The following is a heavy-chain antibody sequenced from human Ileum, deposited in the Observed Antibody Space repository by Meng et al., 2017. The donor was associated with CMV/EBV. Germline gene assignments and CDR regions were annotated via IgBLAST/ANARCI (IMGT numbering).Heavy chain of an antibody. CDR2: ISTDNGNT. V-gene: IGHV1-18*01. CDR3: ARDRVPNDFWNGWGSKGMDV. CDR1: GYTFTSYD. Sequence: ASAKVSCKASGYTFTSYDISWVRRAPGQGLEWMGWISTDNGNTNYAQSFQGRVTLITDASTSTAYMELMGLRSDDTAVYYCARDRVPNDFWNGWGSKGMDVWGQGTTVTVSS. D-gene: IGHD3-3*01. J-gene: IGHJ6*02.